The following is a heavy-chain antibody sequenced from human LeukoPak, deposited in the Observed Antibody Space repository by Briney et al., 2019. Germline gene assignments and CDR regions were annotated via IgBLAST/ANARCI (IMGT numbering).Heavy chain of an antibody. Sequence: ASVKVSCKASGYTFTSYAMHWVRQAPGQRLEWMGWINAGNGNTKYSQKFQGRVTITRDTSASTAYMELSSLRSEDTAVYYCAGQLLPNNWFDPWGQGTLVTVSS. CDR2: INAGNGNT. CDR1: GYTFTSYA. J-gene: IGHJ5*02. CDR3: AGQLLPNNWFDP. D-gene: IGHD2-15*01. V-gene: IGHV1-3*01.